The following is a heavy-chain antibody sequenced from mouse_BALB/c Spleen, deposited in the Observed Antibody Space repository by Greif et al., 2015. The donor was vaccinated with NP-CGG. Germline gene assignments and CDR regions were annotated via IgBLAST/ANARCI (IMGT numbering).Heavy chain of an antibody. J-gene: IGHJ4*01. CDR1: GYTFTSYW. Sequence: QVQLKQSGAELVKPGASVKLSCKASGYTFTSYWMHWVKQRPGQGLERIGEIDPSDSYTNYNQKFKGKATLTVGKSSSTAYMQLSSLTSEDSAVYYCARKDNRGYAMDYWGQGSSVTVSS. CDR3: ARKDNRGYAMDY. D-gene: IGHD1-3*01. V-gene: IGHV1-69*02. CDR2: IDPSDSYT.